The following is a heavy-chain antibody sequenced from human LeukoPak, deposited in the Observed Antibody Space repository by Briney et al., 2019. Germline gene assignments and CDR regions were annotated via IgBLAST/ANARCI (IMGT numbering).Heavy chain of an antibody. J-gene: IGHJ3*02. Sequence: GGVLAHACAASGFTLSCYWMSWVRPAPGEGLGGVANINQDGRGEYYVDSVKGRFTISRDNAKNSLYLQMNSLRAEDTAVYYCARDLSICSSTSCYAGVGAFDIWGQGTMVTVSS. D-gene: IGHD2-2*01. V-gene: IGHV3-7*01. CDR1: GFTLSCYW. CDR2: INQDGRGE. CDR3: ARDLSICSSTSCYAGVGAFDI.